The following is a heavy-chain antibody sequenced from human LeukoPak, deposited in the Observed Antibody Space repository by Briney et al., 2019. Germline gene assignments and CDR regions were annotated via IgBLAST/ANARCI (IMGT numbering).Heavy chain of an antibody. CDR1: GGSFSGYY. Sequence: SETLSLTCAVYGGSFSGYYWSWIRQPPGKGLEWIGEINHSGSTNYNPSLKSRVTISVDTSKNQFSLKLSSVTAADTAVYYCARRRGDGSGTYYITYYYDYYMDVWGKGTTVTVSS. V-gene: IGHV4-34*01. J-gene: IGHJ6*03. D-gene: IGHD3-10*01. CDR2: INHSGST. CDR3: ARRRGDGSGTYYITYYYDYYMDV.